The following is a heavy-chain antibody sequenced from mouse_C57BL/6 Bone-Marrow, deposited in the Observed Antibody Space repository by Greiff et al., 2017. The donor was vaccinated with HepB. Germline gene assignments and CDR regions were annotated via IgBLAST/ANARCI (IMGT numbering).Heavy chain of an antibody. J-gene: IGHJ3*01. CDR3: ARSGSCAWFAY. CDR2: IDPSDSYT. V-gene: IGHV1-50*01. CDR1: GYTFTSYW. Sequence: QVQLKQPGAELVKPGASVKLSCKASGYTFTSYWMQWVKQRPGQGLEWIGEIDPSDSYTNYNQKFKGKATLTVDTSSSTAYMQLSSLTSEDSAVYYCARSGSCAWFAYWGQGTLVTVSA. D-gene: IGHD3-1*01.